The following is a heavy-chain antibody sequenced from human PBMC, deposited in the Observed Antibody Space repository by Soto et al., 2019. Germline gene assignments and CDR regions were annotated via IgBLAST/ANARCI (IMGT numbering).Heavy chain of an antibody. J-gene: IGHJ6*02. V-gene: IGHV3-48*03. CDR2: ISSSGSTI. CDR1: GFTFSSYE. CDR3: ARAGGNYYYGMDV. Sequence: GGSLRLSCAASGFTFSSYEMNWVRQAPGKGLEWVSYISSSGSTIYYADSVKDRFTISRDNAKNSLYLQMNSLRAEDTAVYYCARAGGNYYYGMDVWGQGTTVTVSS.